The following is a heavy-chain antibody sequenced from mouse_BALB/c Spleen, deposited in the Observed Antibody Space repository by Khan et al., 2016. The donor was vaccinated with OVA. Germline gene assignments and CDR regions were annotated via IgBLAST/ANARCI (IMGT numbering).Heavy chain of an antibody. Sequence: VQLQQSGPGLVKPSQSLSLTCTVTGYSITSDYAWNWIRQFPENKLEWMGYINYSGGTSYLPSLKSRISITRDTSKNQFSLQLNSVTTEDSATYYCARWFAYWGQGTLVTVS. CDR2: INYSGGT. CDR1: GYSITSDYA. CDR3: ARWFAY. V-gene: IGHV3-2*02. J-gene: IGHJ3*01.